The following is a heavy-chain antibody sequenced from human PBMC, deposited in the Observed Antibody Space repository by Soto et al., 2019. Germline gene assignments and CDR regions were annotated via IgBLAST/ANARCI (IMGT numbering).Heavy chain of an antibody. D-gene: IGHD3-22*01. V-gene: IGHV1-58*01. Sequence: SVKVSCKASGFTFTSSAVQWVRQARGQRLEWIGWIVVGSGNTNYAQKFQERVTITRDMSTSTAYMELSSLRSEDPAVYYCARDLDGLHDDTSGPFPRPGWGQGTLVTVSS. CDR1: GFTFTSSA. J-gene: IGHJ1*01. CDR3: ARDLDGLHDDTSGPFPRPG. CDR2: IVVGSGNT.